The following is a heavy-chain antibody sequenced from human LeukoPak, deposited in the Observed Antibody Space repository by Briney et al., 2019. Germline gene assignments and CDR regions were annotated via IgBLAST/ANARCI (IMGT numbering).Heavy chain of an antibody. CDR3: AKVGFTESYMYAFDM. J-gene: IGHJ3*02. CDR1: GFTFSNYG. D-gene: IGHD1-26*01. Sequence: GGSLRLSCVASGFTFSNYGRHWVRQAPGKGLEWVAVISDDGSNKYYPDSAKCRFTISRDNSKSTLNLQMDSLRIEDTDVYYCAKVGFTESYMYAFDMWGQGTMVTVSS. CDR2: ISDDGSNK. V-gene: IGHV3-30*18.